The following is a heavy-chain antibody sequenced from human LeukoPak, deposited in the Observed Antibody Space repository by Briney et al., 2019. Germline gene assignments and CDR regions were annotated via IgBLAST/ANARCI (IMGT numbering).Heavy chain of an antibody. D-gene: IGHD1-1*01. CDR3: AKDPVWNPSYYSYYMDV. CDR1: GVTFRNDA. CDR2: IIGSGGST. J-gene: IGHJ6*03. V-gene: IGHV3-23*01. Sequence: PGGSLRLSCAASGVTFRNDAMSWVRQAPGKGLEWVSTIIGSGGSTYYADSVTGRFTISRDNTKNTLFLQLNSLRAEDTAVYYCAKDPVWNPSYYSYYMDVWGKGTTVTVSS.